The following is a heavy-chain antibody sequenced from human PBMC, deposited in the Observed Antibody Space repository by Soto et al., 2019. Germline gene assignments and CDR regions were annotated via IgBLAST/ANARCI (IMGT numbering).Heavy chain of an antibody. J-gene: IGHJ4*02. D-gene: IGHD3-10*01. Sequence: QVQLVESGGGVVQPGRSLRLSCAASGFTFSSYGMHWVRQAPGKGLEWVALISSDGSNKYYADSVKGRFTISRDNSKNTLYLQMNPLRAEDTAVYYCAKVRADYYYGSAPFDYWGQGTLVTVSS. CDR1: GFTFSSYG. CDR2: ISSDGSNK. V-gene: IGHV3-30*18. CDR3: AKVRADYYYGSAPFDY.